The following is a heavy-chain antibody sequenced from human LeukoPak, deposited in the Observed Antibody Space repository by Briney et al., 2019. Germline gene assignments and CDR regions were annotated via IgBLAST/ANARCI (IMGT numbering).Heavy chain of an antibody. D-gene: IGHD3-3*01. CDR2: IKQDGSAI. Sequence: GGSLRLSCAASGFTLSSYWMSWVRQAPGKGLEWVANIKQDGSAIYYVDSVKGRFTISRDNAKNSLYLQMNSLRAEDTAVYYCAVDYDYWSAFFSGSRMTPKRGGQGTLVTVSS. V-gene: IGHV3-7*01. CDR1: GFTLSSYW. J-gene: IGHJ4*02. CDR3: AVDYDYWSAFFSGSRMTPKR.